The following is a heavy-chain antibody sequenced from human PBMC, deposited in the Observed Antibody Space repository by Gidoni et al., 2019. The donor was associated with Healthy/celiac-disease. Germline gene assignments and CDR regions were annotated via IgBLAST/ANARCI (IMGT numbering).Heavy chain of an antibody. Sequence: QLQLQESGSGLVKPSQTLSPPCAVSGGSISSGGYSWSWIRQPPGKGLEWIGYIYHSGSTYYNPSLKSRVTISVDRSKNQFSLKLSSVTAADTAVYYCARGRSAYCGGDCSSGWFDPWGQGTLVTVSS. J-gene: IGHJ5*02. CDR2: IYHSGST. CDR1: GGSISSGGYS. CDR3: ARGRSAYCGGDCSSGWFDP. D-gene: IGHD2-21*02. V-gene: IGHV4-30-2*01.